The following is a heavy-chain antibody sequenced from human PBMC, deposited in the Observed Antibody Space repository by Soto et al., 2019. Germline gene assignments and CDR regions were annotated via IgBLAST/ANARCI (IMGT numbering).Heavy chain of an antibody. J-gene: IGHJ4*02. CDR1: GFTFSSYG. V-gene: IGHV3-30*18. CDR3: AKGDGYNSDSSVDY. D-gene: IGHD5-12*01. CDR2: ISYDGSNK. Sequence: PGGSLRLSCAASGFTFSSYGMHWVRQAPGKGLEWVAVISYDGSNKYYADSVKGRFTISRDNSKNTLYLQMNSLRAEDTAVYYCAKGDGYNSDSSVDYWGQGTLVTVSS.